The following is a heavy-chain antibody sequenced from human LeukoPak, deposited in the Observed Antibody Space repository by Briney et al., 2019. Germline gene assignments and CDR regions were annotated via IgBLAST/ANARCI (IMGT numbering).Heavy chain of an antibody. CDR2: LNPNTGHA. CDR3: AKDRDGADRIVL. V-gene: IGHV1-2*06. Sequence: GASVKVSCTVVAYDFTGYYIHWVRQAPGQGPEWMGRLNPNTGHAVYAFKFQGRVTITRDTSSNTAYMEVTRLTSDDTALYYCAKDRDGADRIVLWGQGTLVTVSS. D-gene: IGHD5-24*01. CDR1: AYDFTGYY. J-gene: IGHJ4*02.